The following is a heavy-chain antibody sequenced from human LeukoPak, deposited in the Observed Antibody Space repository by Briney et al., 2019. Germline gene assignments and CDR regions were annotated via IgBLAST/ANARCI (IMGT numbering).Heavy chain of an antibody. J-gene: IGHJ5*02. CDR2: INPNSGGT. Sequence: ASVKVSCKASGYTFTGYYMHWVRQAPGQGLEWMGWINPNSGGTNYAQKFQGRVTMTRDTSISTAYMELSRLRSDDTAVYYCARMGHNYIAARQGWFDPWGQGTLVTVSS. V-gene: IGHV1-2*02. CDR1: GYTFTGYY. CDR3: ARMGHNYIAARQGWFDP. D-gene: IGHD6-6*01.